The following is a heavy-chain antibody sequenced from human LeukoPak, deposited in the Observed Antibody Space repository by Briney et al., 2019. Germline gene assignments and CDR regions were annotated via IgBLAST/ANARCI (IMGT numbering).Heavy chain of an antibody. D-gene: IGHD6-13*01. Sequence: ASVKVSCKASGYTFTGYYLHWVRQAPGQGLEWMGWINPNSGDTNYAQKFQGRVTMTRDTSISTAYMELRRLRSDDTAVYYCARAGGSAAGVFDYWGQGTLVSVSS. J-gene: IGHJ4*02. CDR2: INPNSGDT. CDR3: ARAGGSAAGVFDY. CDR1: GYTFTGYY. V-gene: IGHV1-2*02.